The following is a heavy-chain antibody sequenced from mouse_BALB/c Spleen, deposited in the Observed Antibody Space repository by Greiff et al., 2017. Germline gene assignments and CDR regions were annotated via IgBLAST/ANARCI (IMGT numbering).Heavy chain of an antibody. D-gene: IGHD1-1*01. CDR2: IYPGDGDT. CDR3: ARSITTVGAY. J-gene: IGHJ3*01. CDR1: GYAFSRYW. V-gene: IGHV1-80*01. Sequence: VQLQQSGAELVRPGSSVKISCKASGYAFSRYWMNWVKQRPGQGLEWIGQIYPGDGDTNYNGKFKGKATLTADKSSSTAYMQLSSLTSEDSAVYFCARSITTVGAYWGQGTLVTVSA.